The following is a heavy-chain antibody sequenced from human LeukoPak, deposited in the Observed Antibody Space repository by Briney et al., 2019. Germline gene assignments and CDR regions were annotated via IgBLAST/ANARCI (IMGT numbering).Heavy chain of an antibody. V-gene: IGHV3-23*01. CDR3: DKDLGGSGDYRPY. CDR2: ISGSDGST. D-gene: IGHD2-21*02. Sequence: GGSLRLSCAASGFTFSSYAMSWVRQAPGKGLEWVSAISGSDGSTYYADSVKGRFTISRDNSKNTLYLQMNSLSAEDTAVYYCDKDLGGSGDYRPYWGQGSVVTVSS. CDR1: GFTFSSYA. J-gene: IGHJ4*02.